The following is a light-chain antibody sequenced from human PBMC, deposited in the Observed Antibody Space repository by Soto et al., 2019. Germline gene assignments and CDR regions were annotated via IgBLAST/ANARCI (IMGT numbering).Light chain of an antibody. Sequence: EIVLTQSPGTLSLSPGERATLSCRASQSVSSSYLAWYQQKPGQAPRLLIYDASNRATGIPDRFSGSGSGTDFTLIISRLEPEDFAVYYCQQYGSSGTFGQGTKVDIK. CDR3: QQYGSSGT. V-gene: IGKV3-20*01. CDR2: DAS. CDR1: QSVSSSY. J-gene: IGKJ1*01.